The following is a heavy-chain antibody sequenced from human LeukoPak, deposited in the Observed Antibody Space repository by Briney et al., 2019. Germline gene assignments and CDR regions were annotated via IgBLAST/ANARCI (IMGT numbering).Heavy chain of an antibody. CDR3: ARDSRNPYYYGSGSYSRFDY. CDR2: INHSGST. J-gene: IGHJ4*02. CDR1: GGSISNYY. V-gene: IGHV4-59*12. Sequence: ESGPTLVKPSEALSLTCTVSGGSISNYYWSWIRQPPGKGLEWIGEINHSGSTNYNPSLKSRVTISVDTSKNQFSLKLSSVTAADTAVYYCARDSRNPYYYGSGSYSRFDYWGQGTLVTVSS. D-gene: IGHD3-10*01.